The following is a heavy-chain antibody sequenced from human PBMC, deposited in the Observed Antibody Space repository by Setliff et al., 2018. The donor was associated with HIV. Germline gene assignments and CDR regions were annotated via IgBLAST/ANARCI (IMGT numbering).Heavy chain of an antibody. J-gene: IGHJ4*02. Sequence: PSETLSLTCAVSGYSISSGYYWGWIRQPPGKGLEWIGSIYHSESTYYNPSLKSRVTISVDTSKKQFSLKLSSVTAADTAVYYCARLPCSSGWYLDYWGQGTLVTVSS. CDR2: IYHSEST. CDR1: GYSISSGYY. D-gene: IGHD6-19*01. V-gene: IGHV4-38-2*01. CDR3: ARLPCSSGWYLDY.